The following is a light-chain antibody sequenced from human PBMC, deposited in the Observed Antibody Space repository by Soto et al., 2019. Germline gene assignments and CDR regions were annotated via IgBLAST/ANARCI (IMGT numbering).Light chain of an antibody. CDR1: SSNIGSNT. CDR2: SNM. V-gene: IGLV1-44*01. CDR3: AVWDDSLKGV. Sequence: QSVLTQPPSTSGTPGQRVTISCSGSSSNIGSNTVNWYQQLPGTAPKLLIYSNMQRPSGVPDRFSGSKSGTSASLAISGLKSEDEADYYCAVWDDSLKGVFGGGTKLTVL. J-gene: IGLJ3*02.